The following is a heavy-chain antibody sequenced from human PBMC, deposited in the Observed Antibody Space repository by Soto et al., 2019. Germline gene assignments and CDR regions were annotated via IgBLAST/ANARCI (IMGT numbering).Heavy chain of an antibody. CDR1: GFTFSSYA. Sequence: GGSLRLSCAASGFTFSSYAMSWVRQAPGKGLEWVSAISGSGSSTYYADSVKGRFTISRDNSKNTLYLQMNSLRAEDTAVYYCAEDPLDSSGSYWGGSYNWFDPWGQGTLVTVSS. V-gene: IGHV3-23*01. D-gene: IGHD1-26*01. CDR2: ISGSGSST. CDR3: AEDPLDSSGSYWGGSYNWFDP. J-gene: IGHJ5*02.